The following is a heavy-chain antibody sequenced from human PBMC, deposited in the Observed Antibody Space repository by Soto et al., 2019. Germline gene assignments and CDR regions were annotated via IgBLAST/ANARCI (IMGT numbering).Heavy chain of an antibody. D-gene: IGHD1-1*01. CDR2: ISYAGSTA. Sequence: GGSRRLAGVASGFPFDTYGIHGFRQAQGKGLQWVALISYAGSTAYDAATVTGRLTIARDNSKHTLYLQIHDLRPEDTGVYYCASVTPGNNLYYFYGLDVWGKGTSVTVSS. CDR1: GFPFDTYG. CDR3: ASVTPGNNLYYFYGLDV. V-gene: IGHV3-30-3*01. J-gene: IGHJ6*04.